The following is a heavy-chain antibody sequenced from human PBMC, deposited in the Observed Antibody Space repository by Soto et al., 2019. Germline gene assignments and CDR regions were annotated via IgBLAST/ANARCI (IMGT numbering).Heavy chain of an antibody. Sequence: QVQLQQWGAGLLKPSETLSLTCAVYGGFVTSGSYYWSWLRQPPGKGLEWIGEVSHSGGTHFNPSLESVVTISVDTSKNQFTLKMRSVTAAGTALYYYARVERGTATTVVDAFDIWGPGTMVTVSS. V-gene: IGHV4-34*01. CDR3: ARVERGTATTVVDAFDI. D-gene: IGHD1-1*01. CDR1: GGFVTSGSYY. CDR2: VSHSGGT. J-gene: IGHJ3*02.